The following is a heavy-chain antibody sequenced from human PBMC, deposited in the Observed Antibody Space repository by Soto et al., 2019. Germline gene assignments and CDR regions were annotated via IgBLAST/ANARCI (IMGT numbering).Heavy chain of an antibody. CDR1: GYTFTSYG. J-gene: IGHJ6*02. D-gene: IGHD6-13*01. V-gene: IGHV1-18*04. CDR3: ARGGGSGYSSSRYETIYYYYYGMDV. Sequence: GASVKVSCKASGYTFTSYGISWVRQAPGQGLEWMGWISAYNGNTNYAQKLQGRVTMTTDTSTSTAYMELRSLRSDDTAVYYCARGGGSGYSSSRYETIYYYYYGMDVWGQGTTVTVSS. CDR2: ISAYNGNT.